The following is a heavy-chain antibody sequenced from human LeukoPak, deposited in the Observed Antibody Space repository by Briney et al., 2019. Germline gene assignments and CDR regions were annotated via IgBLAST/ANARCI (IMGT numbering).Heavy chain of an antibody. Sequence: GGSLRLSCAASGFTFSSYSMNWVRQAPGKGLEWVSSISSSSSYIYYADSVKGRFTISRDNAKNSLYLQMNSLRAEDTAVYYCARDSPRGGFDPWGQGTRVTVSS. CDR2: ISSSSSYI. J-gene: IGHJ5*02. V-gene: IGHV3-21*01. CDR1: GFTFSSYS. CDR3: ARDSPRGGFDP. D-gene: IGHD3-10*01.